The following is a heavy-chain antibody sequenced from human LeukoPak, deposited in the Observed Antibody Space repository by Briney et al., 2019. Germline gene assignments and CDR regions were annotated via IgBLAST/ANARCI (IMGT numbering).Heavy chain of an antibody. J-gene: IGHJ4*02. Sequence: PGGSLRLSCATSGFTFSSYDMHWVRQATVKGLEWVSAIGTAGDTYYPGSVKGRFTISRENAKNSLYLQMNSLRAGDTAVYYCARVRGGSGSWYFDYWGQGTLVTVSS. D-gene: IGHD3-10*01. CDR3: ARVRGGSGSWYFDY. CDR1: GFTFSSYD. V-gene: IGHV3-13*01. CDR2: IGTAGDT.